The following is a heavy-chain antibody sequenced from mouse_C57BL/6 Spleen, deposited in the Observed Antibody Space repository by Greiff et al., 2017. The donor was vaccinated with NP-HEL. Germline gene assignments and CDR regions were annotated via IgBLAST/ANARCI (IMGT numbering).Heavy chain of an antibody. D-gene: IGHD1-1*01. J-gene: IGHJ2*01. V-gene: IGHV1-80*01. Sequence: QVHVKQSGAELVKPGASVKISCKASGYAFSSYWMNWVKQRPGKGLEWIGQIYPGDGDTNYNGKFKGKATLTADKSSSTAYMQLSSLTSEDSAVYFCARRDYYGSSYDYWGQGTTLTVSS. CDR3: ARRDYYGSSYDY. CDR2: IYPGDGDT. CDR1: GYAFSSYW.